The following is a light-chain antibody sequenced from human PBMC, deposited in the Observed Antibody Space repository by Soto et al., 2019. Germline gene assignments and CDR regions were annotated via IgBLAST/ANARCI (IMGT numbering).Light chain of an antibody. V-gene: IGLV2-14*01. CDR3: AAWDDRLNAWV. CDR1: SSDVGGYNY. CDR2: EVT. Sequence: QSALTQPASVSGSPGQSITISCTGTSSDVGGYNYVSWYQQHPGKAPKLIIYEVTHRPSGVSSRFYGSRSGNTASLTISGLQAEDEADYYCAAWDDRLNAWVIGGGTKVTVL. J-gene: IGLJ3*02.